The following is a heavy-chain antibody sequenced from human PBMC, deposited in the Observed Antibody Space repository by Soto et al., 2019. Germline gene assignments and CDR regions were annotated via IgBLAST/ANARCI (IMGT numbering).Heavy chain of an antibody. D-gene: IGHD3-22*01. Sequence: ASVKVSCKXSGYTFTSYAMHWVRQAPGQRLEWMGWINAGNGNTKYSQKFQGRVTITRDTSASTAYMELSSLRSEDTAVYYCARDVGRTYYYDSKGFDYWGQGTLVTVLL. CDR3: ARDVGRTYYYDSKGFDY. V-gene: IGHV1-3*01. J-gene: IGHJ4*02. CDR2: INAGNGNT. CDR1: GYTFTSYA.